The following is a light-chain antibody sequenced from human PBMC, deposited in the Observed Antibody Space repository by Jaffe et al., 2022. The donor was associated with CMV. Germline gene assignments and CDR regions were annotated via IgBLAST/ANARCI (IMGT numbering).Light chain of an antibody. CDR3: QQYGATPIT. V-gene: IGKV3-20*01. CDR2: ATV. J-gene: IGKJ5*01. Sequence: IVLTQSPDTLSLSPGERATLSCRVSQSVDSRYFAWYQQKPGLPPRLLIYATVNRAPGIPDRFSGSGSGTDFILTISRLEPEDFAMYYCQQYGATPITFGQGTRLEI. CDR1: QSVDSRY.